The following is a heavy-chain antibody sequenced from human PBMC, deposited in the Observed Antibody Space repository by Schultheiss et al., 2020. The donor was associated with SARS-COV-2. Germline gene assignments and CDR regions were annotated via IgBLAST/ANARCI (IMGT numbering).Heavy chain of an antibody. D-gene: IGHD3-10*01. CDR2: IYPGDSDT. CDR1: GYTFTDYW. J-gene: IGHJ5*02. Sequence: GESLKISCKASGYTFTDYWISWVHQQPGKGLEWMGIIYPGDSDTRYSPSFQGQVTISADKSITAAFLQWGSLRASDTAMYYCARHGSIGKYNGSMTWGQGTLVTVSS. CDR3: ARHGSIGKYNGSMT. V-gene: IGHV5-51*07.